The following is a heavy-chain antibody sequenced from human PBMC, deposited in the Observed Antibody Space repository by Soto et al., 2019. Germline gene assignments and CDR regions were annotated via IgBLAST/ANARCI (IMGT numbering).Heavy chain of an antibody. D-gene: IGHD4-4*01. CDR2: INHSGST. V-gene: IGHV4-34*01. J-gene: IGHJ4*02. CDR1: GGSFSGYY. CDR3: ARVNSKALDY. Sequence: PSETLSLTCAVYGGSFSGYYWSWIRQPPGKGLEWIGEINHSGSTNYNPSLKSRVTISVDTSKNQFSLKLSSVTAADTAVYYCARVNSKALDYWGQGTLVTVSS.